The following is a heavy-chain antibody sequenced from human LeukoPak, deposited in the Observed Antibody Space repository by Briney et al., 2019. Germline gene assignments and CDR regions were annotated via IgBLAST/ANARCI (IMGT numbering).Heavy chain of an antibody. Sequence: GESLKISCKGSGYSFTSQWIGWVRQMPGKGLEWMGIISPGDSDTRYSPSFQGQVTISADKSTSTAYLQWSSLKASDTAMYYCARLIVVVTGRMYFDLWGRGTLVTVSS. V-gene: IGHV5-51*01. J-gene: IGHJ2*01. D-gene: IGHD2-21*02. CDR1: GYSFTSQW. CDR2: ISPGDSDT. CDR3: ARLIVVVTGRMYFDL.